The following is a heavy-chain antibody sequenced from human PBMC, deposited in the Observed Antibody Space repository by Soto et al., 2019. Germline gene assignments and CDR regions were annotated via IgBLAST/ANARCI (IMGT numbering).Heavy chain of an antibody. D-gene: IGHD4-17*01. V-gene: IGHV3-7*01. Sequence: GGSLRLSCAASGFTLSNYWMTWVRQAPGKGREWVANIKQDESEKSYVDSVKGRFTISRDTAKNSLYLQMNSLRAEDTAVYYCARHGDYVSMDVWGKGTTVTVSS. CDR2: IKQDESEK. CDR3: ARHGDYVSMDV. CDR1: GFTLSNYW. J-gene: IGHJ6*03.